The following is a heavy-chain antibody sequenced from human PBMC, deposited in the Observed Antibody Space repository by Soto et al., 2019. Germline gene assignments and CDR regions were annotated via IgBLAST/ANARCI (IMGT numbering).Heavy chain of an antibody. V-gene: IGHV3-30-3*01. D-gene: IGHD6-13*01. CDR3: ARDRVYSSSWVDY. J-gene: IGHJ4*02. Sequence: QVQLVESGGGVVQPGRSLRLSCAASGFTFSSYAMHWVRQAPGKRLEWVAVISYDGSNKYYADSVKGRFTISRDNSKNTMYMQMHSLRAEDTAVYYCARDRVYSSSWVDYWGQGTLVTVSS. CDR2: ISYDGSNK. CDR1: GFTFSSYA.